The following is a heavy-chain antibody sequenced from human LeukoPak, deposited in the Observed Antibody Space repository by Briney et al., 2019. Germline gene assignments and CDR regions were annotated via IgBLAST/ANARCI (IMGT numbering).Heavy chain of an antibody. Sequence: SVKVSCKASGGTFSSYAISWVRQAPGQGLEWMGGIIPIFGTANYAQKFQGSVTITADESTSTAYMELSSLRSEDTAVYYCARAWRIAARLYYYGMDVWGQGTTVTVSS. D-gene: IGHD6-6*01. V-gene: IGHV1-69*13. CDR2: IIPIFGTA. J-gene: IGHJ6*02. CDR3: ARAWRIAARLYYYGMDV. CDR1: GGTFSSYA.